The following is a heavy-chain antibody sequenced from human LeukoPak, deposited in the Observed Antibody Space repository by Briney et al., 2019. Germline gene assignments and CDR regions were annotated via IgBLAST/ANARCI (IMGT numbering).Heavy chain of an antibody. CDR3: AKDGVVIDFDAFDI. CDR2: IRYDGSNK. CDR1: GFTFSSYG. V-gene: IGHV3-30*02. J-gene: IGHJ3*02. D-gene: IGHD3-3*01. Sequence: GGSLRLSCAASGFTFSSYGMHWVRQAPGKGLEWVAFIRYDGSNKYYADSVKGRFTISRDNPKNTLYLQMNSLRAEDTAVYYCAKDGVVIDFDAFDIWGQGTMVTVSS.